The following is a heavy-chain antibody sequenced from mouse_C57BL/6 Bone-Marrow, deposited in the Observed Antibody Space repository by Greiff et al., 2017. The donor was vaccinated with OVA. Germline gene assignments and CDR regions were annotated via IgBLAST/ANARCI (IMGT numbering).Heavy chain of an antibody. CDR3: ARDTTTVAAY. D-gene: IGHD1-1*01. Sequence: EVMLVESGGGLVKPGGSLKLSCAASGFTFSSYAMSWVRQTPEKRLEWVATISDGGSYTYYPDNVKGRFTISRDNAKNNLYLQMSHLKSEDTAMYYCARDTTTVAAYWGRGTLVTVSA. V-gene: IGHV5-4*01. CDR2: ISDGGSYT. CDR1: GFTFSSYA. J-gene: IGHJ3*01.